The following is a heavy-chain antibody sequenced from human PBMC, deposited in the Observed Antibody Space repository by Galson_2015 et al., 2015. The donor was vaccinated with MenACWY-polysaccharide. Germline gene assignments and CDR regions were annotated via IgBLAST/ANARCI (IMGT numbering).Heavy chain of an antibody. CDR3: AKKGLRTTPFDY. V-gene: IGHV3-23*01. J-gene: IGHJ4*02. CDR2: ISGSGGST. CDR1: GFTFSSCA. D-gene: IGHD1/OR15-1a*01. Sequence: RLYCAASGFTFSSCAMSWVRQAPGQGLEWVSAISGSGGSTYYADSAKGRFTISRDNSKNTLYLQMNSLRAEDTAVYYCAKKGLRTTPFDYWGQGTLVTVSS.